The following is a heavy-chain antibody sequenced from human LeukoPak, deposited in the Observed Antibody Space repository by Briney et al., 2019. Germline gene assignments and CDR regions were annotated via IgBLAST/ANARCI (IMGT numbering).Heavy chain of an antibody. CDR2: IKADGSVS. D-gene: IGHD6-19*01. Sequence: GGSLRLSCAASGFTFNSYWMSWVRQAPGKGLEWVANIKADGSVSYYVDSLKGRFTISRDNAKNSLYLQVSSLRAEDTAVYYCARVRYSSGWYWDYWGQGTLVTVSS. J-gene: IGHJ4*02. CDR3: ARVRYSSGWYWDY. CDR1: GFTFNSYW. V-gene: IGHV3-7*05.